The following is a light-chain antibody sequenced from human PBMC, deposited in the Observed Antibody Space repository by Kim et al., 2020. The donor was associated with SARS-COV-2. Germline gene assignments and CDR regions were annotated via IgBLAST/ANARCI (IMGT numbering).Light chain of an antibody. J-gene: IGLJ2*01. CDR2: DVS. V-gene: IGLV2-14*03. CDR3: SSYTSSTTLI. Sequence: GQSITLSCSGASGDIGGYNYVSWYQQHPGKVPKLMIYDVSNRPSGVSHRFSGSKSGNTASLTISGLQAEDEADYYCSSYTSSTTLIFGGGTQLTVL. CDR1: SGDIGGYNY.